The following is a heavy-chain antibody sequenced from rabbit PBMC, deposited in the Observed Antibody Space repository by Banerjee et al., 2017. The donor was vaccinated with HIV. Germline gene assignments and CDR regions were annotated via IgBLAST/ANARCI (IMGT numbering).Heavy chain of an antibody. D-gene: IGHD4-1*01. J-gene: IGHJ4*01. CDR1: GFSFSSRHY. Sequence: QSLEESGGDLVKPGASLTLTCTASGFSFSSRHYMCWVRQAPGKGLEWIACIYAGSSGSTYYASWAKGRFTLSKTSSTTVTLQMTSLTAADTATYFCARDLAGVIGWNFNLWGQGTLVTVS. CDR2: IYAGSSGST. CDR3: ARDLAGVIGWNFNL. V-gene: IGHV1S40*01.